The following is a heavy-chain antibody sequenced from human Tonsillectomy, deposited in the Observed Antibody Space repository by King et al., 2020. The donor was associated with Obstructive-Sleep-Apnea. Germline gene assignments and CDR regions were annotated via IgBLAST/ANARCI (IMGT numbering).Heavy chain of an antibody. CDR1: GFTFSSYA. D-gene: IGHD5-18*01. V-gene: IGHV3-23*04. CDR3: ARERQLHDY. J-gene: IGHJ4*02. CDR2: ICGWGGST. Sequence: VQLVESGGGLVQPGGSLRLSCAASGFTFSSYAMSWVRQAPGKGREWVAAICGWGGSTYYADSVKGRVTISRDNSKNTLYLQMNSLSAEYTAVYYCARERQLHDYWGQGTLVTVSS.